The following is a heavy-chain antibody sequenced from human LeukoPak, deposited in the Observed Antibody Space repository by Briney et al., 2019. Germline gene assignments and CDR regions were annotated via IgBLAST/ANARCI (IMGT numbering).Heavy chain of an antibody. CDR1: GFTFSTYN. CDR2: ISSGDTYI. Sequence: GGSLRLSCAASGFTFSTYNMNWVRQSPGKGLEWVSSISSGDTYIYYADSVKGRFTISRDNSKNTLYLQMNSLRAEDTAVYYCAKANGIAVAGTWGAAYYFDYWGQGTLVTVSS. V-gene: IGHV3-21*04. J-gene: IGHJ4*02. CDR3: AKANGIAVAGTWGAAYYFDY. D-gene: IGHD6-19*01.